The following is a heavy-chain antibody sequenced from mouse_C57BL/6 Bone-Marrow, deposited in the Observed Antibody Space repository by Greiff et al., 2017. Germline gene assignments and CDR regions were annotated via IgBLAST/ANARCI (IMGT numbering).Heavy chain of an antibody. J-gene: IGHJ2*01. CDR2: INPSNGGT. V-gene: IGHV1-53*01. CDR3: ARDGYYVWYYFDY. Sequence: VQLQQPGTELVKPGASVKLSCKASGYTFTSYWMHWVKQRPGQGLEWIGNINPSNGGTNYNEKFKSKATLTVDKSSSTAYMQLSSLTSEDSAVYYCARDGYYVWYYFDYWGQGTTLTVSS. D-gene: IGHD2-3*01. CDR1: GYTFTSYW.